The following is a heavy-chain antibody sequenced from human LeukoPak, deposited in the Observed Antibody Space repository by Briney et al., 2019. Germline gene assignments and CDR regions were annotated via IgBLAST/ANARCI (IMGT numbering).Heavy chain of an antibody. CDR3: ARGGSAPYYYYYMDV. D-gene: IGHD2-15*01. CDR1: GYTFTSYA. V-gene: IGHV1-3*01. J-gene: IGHJ6*03. CDR2: INAGNGNT. Sequence: GASVKVSCKASGYTFTSYAMHWVRQAPGQRLEWMGWINAGNGNTKYSQKFQGRVTMTRDTSTSTVYMELSSLRSEDTAVYYCARGGSAPYYYYYMDVWGKGTTVTVSS.